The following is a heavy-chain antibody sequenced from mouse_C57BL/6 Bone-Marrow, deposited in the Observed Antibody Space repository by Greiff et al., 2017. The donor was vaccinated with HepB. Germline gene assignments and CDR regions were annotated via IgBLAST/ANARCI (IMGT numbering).Heavy chain of an antibody. Sequence: QVQLKQSGPGLVQPSQSLSITCTVSGFSLTSYGVHWVRQSPGKGLEWLGVIWSGGSTDYNAAFISRLSISKDNSKSQVFFKMNSLQADDTAIYYCASYDGYYVAWFAYWGQGTLVTVSA. CDR2: IWSGGST. V-gene: IGHV2-2*01. D-gene: IGHD2-3*01. CDR1: GFSLTSYG. J-gene: IGHJ3*01. CDR3: ASYDGYYVAWFAY.